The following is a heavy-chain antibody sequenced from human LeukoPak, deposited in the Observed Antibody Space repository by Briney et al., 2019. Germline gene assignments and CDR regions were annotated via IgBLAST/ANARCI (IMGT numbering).Heavy chain of an antibody. CDR2: ISGSGGST. CDR3: AKDRRYCSGGSCRKFDY. J-gene: IGHJ4*02. CDR1: GFTFSSYA. Sequence: GGSLRLSCAASGFTFSSYAMSWVRQAPGKGLEWVSAISGSGGSTYYADSVKGRFTISRDNSKNTLYLQMSSLRAEDTAVYYCAKDRRYCSGGSCRKFDYWGQGTLVTVSS. V-gene: IGHV3-23*01. D-gene: IGHD2-15*01.